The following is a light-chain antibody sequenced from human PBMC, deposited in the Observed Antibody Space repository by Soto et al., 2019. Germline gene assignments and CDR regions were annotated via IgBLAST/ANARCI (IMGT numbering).Light chain of an antibody. CDR3: QQFYDLPIT. Sequence: DVQLTQSPSSLSASVVDGFTITSRASQDISDVLNWYQQQPGKAPKVLIYDASKLQTGVPSRFSGRGSGKDFTFTISSLQPDDSGTYYCQQFYDLPITFGQGTRLEIK. CDR2: DAS. J-gene: IGKJ5*01. V-gene: IGKV1-33*01. CDR1: QDISDV.